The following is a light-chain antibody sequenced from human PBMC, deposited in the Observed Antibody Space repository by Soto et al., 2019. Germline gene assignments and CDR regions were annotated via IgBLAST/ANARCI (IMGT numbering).Light chain of an antibody. Sequence: EVVMTQSPATLSVSPGDRATLSCRASQSVDTNVAWYQQKPGQAPRLLVHSASTRATGIPARFTGIGSGTDFTLTISGLQSDDFAVYYCHQRSNWPWTFGQGTKVEIK. CDR3: HQRSNWPWT. V-gene: IGKV3-15*01. CDR2: SAS. J-gene: IGKJ1*01. CDR1: QSVDTN.